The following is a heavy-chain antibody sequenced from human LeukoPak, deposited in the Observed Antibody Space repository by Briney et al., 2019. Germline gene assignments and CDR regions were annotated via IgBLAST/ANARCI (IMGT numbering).Heavy chain of an antibody. V-gene: IGHV1-69*05. D-gene: IGHD4-23*01. J-gene: IGHJ3*02. Sequence: ASVKVSCKASGGTFSSYAISWVRQAPGRGLEWMGRIIPIFGTANYAQKFQGRVTITTDESTSTAYMELSSLRSEDTAVYYCARWGATTVGAFDIWGQGTMVTVSS. CDR3: ARWGATTVGAFDI. CDR2: IIPIFGTA. CDR1: GGTFSSYA.